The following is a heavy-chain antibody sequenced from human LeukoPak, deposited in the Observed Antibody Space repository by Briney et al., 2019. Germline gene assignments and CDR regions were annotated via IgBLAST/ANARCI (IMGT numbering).Heavy chain of an antibody. J-gene: IGHJ6*03. CDR2: IIPIFGTA. D-gene: IGHD2-2*01. V-gene: IGHV1-69*01. Sequence: GASVKVSCKASGGTFSSYAISWVRQAPGQGLEWMGGIIPIFGTANYAQKFQGRVTITADESTSTAYMELSSLRSEDTAVYYCARGPYCSSTSCYSNYYYYMDVWGKGTSVTVSS. CDR3: ARGPYCSSTSCYSNYYYYMDV. CDR1: GGTFSSYA.